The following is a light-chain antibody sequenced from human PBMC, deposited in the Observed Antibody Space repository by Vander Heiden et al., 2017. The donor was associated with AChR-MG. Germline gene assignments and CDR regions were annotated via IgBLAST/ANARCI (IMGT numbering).Light chain of an antibody. CDR2: DAS. J-gene: IGKJ3*01. CDR3: QRKFT. Sequence: EIVLTQSPVTVSLSPGERATLSCRASQSVGSSLAWYQHKPGQAPRLLIYDASIRATGIPVRFSGSGSGTDFTLTISSLEPEDFTVYYCQRKFTCGPGTKVDV. CDR1: QSVGSS. V-gene: IGKV3-11*01.